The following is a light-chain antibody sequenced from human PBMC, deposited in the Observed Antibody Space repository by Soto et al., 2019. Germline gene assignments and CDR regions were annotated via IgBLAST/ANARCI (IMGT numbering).Light chain of an antibody. J-gene: IGLJ1*01. Sequence: QSALTQPPSASGSPGQSVTISRNGTSSDVGGYNYVSWYQQHPGKAPKFIIYDVSKRPSGVPDRFSGSKSGNTASLTVSGLQAEDEADYYCSSYAGSNSYVFGTGTKVTVL. V-gene: IGLV2-8*01. CDR3: SSYAGSNSYV. CDR1: SSDVGGYNY. CDR2: DVS.